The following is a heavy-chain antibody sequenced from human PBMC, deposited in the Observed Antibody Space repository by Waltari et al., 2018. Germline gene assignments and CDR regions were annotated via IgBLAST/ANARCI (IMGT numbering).Heavy chain of an antibody. Sequence: QVQLVQSGAEVKKPGASVKVSCKASGYTFTSYYMHWVRQAPGQGLEWMGIINPSGGSTSYEQKCQGRVTMTRDTSTSTVYMELSSLRSEDTAVYYCARDWSIEASPRYSYGYGPDYWGQGTLVTVSS. CDR2: INPSGGST. CDR1: GYTFTSYY. J-gene: IGHJ4*02. CDR3: ARDWSIEASPRYSYGYGPDY. D-gene: IGHD5-18*01. V-gene: IGHV1-46*01.